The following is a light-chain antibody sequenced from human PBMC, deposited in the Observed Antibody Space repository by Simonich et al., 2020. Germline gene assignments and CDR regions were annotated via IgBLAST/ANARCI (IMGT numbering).Light chain of an antibody. V-gene: IGLV1-51*01. CDR3: GTWDSSLSAVV. CDR1: SSNIGNNY. CDR2: DNK. Sequence: QSVLTQPPSVSAAPGQKVTISCSGRSSNIGNNYVSWYQQLPGTAPKLLIYDNKKRPSGIPDRFSGSKSGTSATLGITGLQTGDEADYYCGTWDSSLSAVVFGGGTKLTVL. J-gene: IGLJ2*01.